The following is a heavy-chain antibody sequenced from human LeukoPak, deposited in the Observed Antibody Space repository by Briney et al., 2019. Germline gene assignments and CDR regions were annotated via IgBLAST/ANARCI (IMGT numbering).Heavy chain of an antibody. CDR2: INPSGGST. D-gene: IGHD3-3*01. Sequence: ASVKVSCKASNYTYTSYGISWVRQAPGQGLEWMGIINPSGGSTSYAQKFQGRVTMTRDTSTSTVYMELSSLRSEDTAVYYCARDRGTIFGVAHELGYWGQGTLVTVSS. V-gene: IGHV1-46*01. CDR3: ARDRGTIFGVAHELGY. J-gene: IGHJ4*02. CDR1: NYTYTSYG.